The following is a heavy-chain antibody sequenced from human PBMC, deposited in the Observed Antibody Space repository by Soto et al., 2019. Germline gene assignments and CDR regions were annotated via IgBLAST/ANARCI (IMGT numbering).Heavy chain of an antibody. V-gene: IGHV4-30-4*01. Sequence: PSETLSLTCTVSGGSISSYYWSWIRQPPGKGLEWIGYIYYSGSTYCNPSLKSRVTISVDTSKNQFSLKLSSVTAADTAVYYCARGGNDFWSGYQIFDYWGQGTLVTVSS. J-gene: IGHJ4*02. CDR2: IYYSGST. CDR3: ARGGNDFWSGYQIFDY. CDR1: GGSISSYY. D-gene: IGHD3-3*01.